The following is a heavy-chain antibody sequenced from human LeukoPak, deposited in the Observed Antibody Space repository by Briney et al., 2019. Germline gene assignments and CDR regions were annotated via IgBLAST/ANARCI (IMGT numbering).Heavy chain of an antibody. V-gene: IGHV3-30-3*01. CDR3: ARTHSSTLSLGDGSVDY. CDR2: ISYDGSNK. Sequence: PGGSLRLSCAASGFTFSSYAMHWVRQAPGKGLEWVAVISYDGSNKYYADSVKGRFTISRDNSKNTLYLQMNSLRAEDTAVYYCARTHSSTLSLGDGSVDYWGQGTLVTVSS. J-gene: IGHJ4*02. D-gene: IGHD3-16*01. CDR1: GFTFSSYA.